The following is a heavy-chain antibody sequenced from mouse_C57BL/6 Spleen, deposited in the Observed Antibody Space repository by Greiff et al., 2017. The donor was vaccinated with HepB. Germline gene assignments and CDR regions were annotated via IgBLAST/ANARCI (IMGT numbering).Heavy chain of an antibody. CDR2: ISSGSSTI. CDR1: GFTFSDYG. Sequence: DVKLVESGGGLVKPGGSLKLSCAASGFTFSDYGMHWVRQAPEKGLEWVAYISSGSSTIYYADTVKGRFTISRDNAKNTLFLQMTSLRSEDTAMYYCARGYYGNYFNYWGQGTSVTVSS. D-gene: IGHD2-1*01. V-gene: IGHV5-17*01. CDR3: ARGYYGNYFNY. J-gene: IGHJ4*01.